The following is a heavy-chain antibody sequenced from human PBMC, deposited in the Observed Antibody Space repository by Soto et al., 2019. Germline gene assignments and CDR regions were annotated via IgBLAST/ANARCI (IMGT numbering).Heavy chain of an antibody. D-gene: IGHD2-15*01. J-gene: IGHJ5*02. Sequence: ASVKVSCKVSGYTLTELSMHWVRQAPGKGLEWMGGFDPEDGETIYAQKFQGRVTMTEDTSTDTAYMELSSLRSDDTAVYYCARNEYCDGGTCYSGWFDPWGQGTLVTVSS. CDR1: GYTLTELS. V-gene: IGHV1-24*01. CDR3: ARNEYCDGGTCYSGWFDP. CDR2: FDPEDGET.